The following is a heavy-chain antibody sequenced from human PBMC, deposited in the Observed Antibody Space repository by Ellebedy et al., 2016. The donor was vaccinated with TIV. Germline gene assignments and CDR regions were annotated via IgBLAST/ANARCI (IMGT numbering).Heavy chain of an antibody. CDR1: GGTFSSYA. V-gene: IGHV1-69*04. Sequence: SVKVSXKASGGTFSSYAISWVRQAPGQGLEWMGRIIPILGIANYAQKFQGRVTITADKSTSTAYMELSSLRSEDTAVYYCATRYDTRDNLGDYWGQGTLVTVSS. J-gene: IGHJ4*02. D-gene: IGHD3-22*01. CDR3: ATRYDTRDNLGDY. CDR2: IIPILGIA.